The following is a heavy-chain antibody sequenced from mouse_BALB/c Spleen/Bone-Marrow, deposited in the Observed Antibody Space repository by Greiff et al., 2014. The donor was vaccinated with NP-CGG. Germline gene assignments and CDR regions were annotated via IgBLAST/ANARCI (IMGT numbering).Heavy chain of an antibody. Sequence: EVQLQQSGAELVKPGASVELSCTASGFNIKDTYIYWVKQRPEQGLEWVGRIDPANGNTKYDPKFQGKATIAADTSSNTAYLQLSSLTSEDTAVYYCSRGYYDYLFALDYWGHGTSVTVSS. CDR2: IDPANGNT. D-gene: IGHD5-5*01. V-gene: IGHV14-3*02. CDR3: SRGYYDYLFALDY. CDR1: GFNIKDTY. J-gene: IGHJ4*01.